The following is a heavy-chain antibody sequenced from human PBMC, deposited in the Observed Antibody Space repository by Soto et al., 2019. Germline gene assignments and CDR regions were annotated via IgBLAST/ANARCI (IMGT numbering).Heavy chain of an antibody. CDR3: ARASGRSWYNWFDP. Sequence: QVQLVQSGAEVKKPGSSLTVSCKASGGNFSNYGISWVRQAPGQGLEYMGGIVPLFGTTNYAHKFRGRVTITADESTSTVYMEVSSLKSEDTAVYFCARASGRSWYNWFDPWGQGNLVTVST. D-gene: IGHD6-13*01. CDR2: IVPLFGTT. V-gene: IGHV1-69*01. J-gene: IGHJ5*02. CDR1: GGNFSNYG.